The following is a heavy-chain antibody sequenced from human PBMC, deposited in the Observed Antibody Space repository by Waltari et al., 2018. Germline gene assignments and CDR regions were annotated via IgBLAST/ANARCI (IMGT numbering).Heavy chain of an antibody. CDR3: ALWGIVGATGAFDI. Sequence: QVQLVESGGGVVQPGRSLRLSCAASGFTFSSYAMPWVRRAPGKGLEWVAVISYDGSNKYYADSVKGRFTISRDNSKNTLYLQMNSLRAEDTAVYYCALWGIVGATGAFDIWGQGTMVTVSS. J-gene: IGHJ3*02. D-gene: IGHD1-26*01. CDR2: ISYDGSNK. CDR1: GFTFSSYA. V-gene: IGHV3-30-3*01.